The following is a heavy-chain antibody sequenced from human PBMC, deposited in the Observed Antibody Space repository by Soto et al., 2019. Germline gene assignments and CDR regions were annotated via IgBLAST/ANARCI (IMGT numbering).Heavy chain of an antibody. Sequence: EVQLLESGGGLVQPGGFLRLSCATSGLTSSNYAMSWVRQAPGKGLEWVSSIGGRDDSTYYAESVQGRFTISRDISKNALYLHMISLRVDDTAIYYCANYYDSSGYPHGFFQHWGQGTLVTVSS. CDR3: ANYYDSSGYPHGFFQH. D-gene: IGHD3-22*01. J-gene: IGHJ1*01. CDR1: GLTSSNYA. V-gene: IGHV3-23*01. CDR2: IGGRDDST.